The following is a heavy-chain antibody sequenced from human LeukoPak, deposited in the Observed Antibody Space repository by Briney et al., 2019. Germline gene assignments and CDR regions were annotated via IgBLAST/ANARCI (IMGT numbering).Heavy chain of an antibody. Sequence: SETLSLTCTVSGGSISSYYWSWIRQPPGKGLEWIGYIYHSGSTYYNPSLKSRVTISVDRSKNQFSLKLSSVTAADTAVYYCARGGGYGDAFDIWGQGTMVTVSS. CDR3: ARGGGYGDAFDI. J-gene: IGHJ3*02. CDR1: GGSISSYY. CDR2: IYHSGST. V-gene: IGHV4-59*12. D-gene: IGHD5-12*01.